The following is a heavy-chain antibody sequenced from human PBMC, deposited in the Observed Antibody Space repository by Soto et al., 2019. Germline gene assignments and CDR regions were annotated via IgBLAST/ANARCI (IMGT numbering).Heavy chain of an antibody. D-gene: IGHD6-19*01. Sequence: QVQLVQSGAEVKKPGSSVKVSCKASGGTFSSYAISWVRQAPGQGLEWMGGIIPIFGTANYAQKFQGRVTITADESTSTAYMELSSLRSEDTAVYYCAREMPPPNPLIAVAGTWFDYWGQGTLVTVSS. CDR1: GGTFSSYA. J-gene: IGHJ4*02. CDR3: AREMPPPNPLIAVAGTWFDY. CDR2: IIPIFGTA. V-gene: IGHV1-69*01.